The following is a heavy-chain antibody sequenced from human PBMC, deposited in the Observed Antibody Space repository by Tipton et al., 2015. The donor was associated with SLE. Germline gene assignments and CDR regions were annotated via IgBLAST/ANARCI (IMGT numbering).Heavy chain of an antibody. CDR1: GGSISSYY. V-gene: IGHV4-59*01. J-gene: IGHJ6*02. CDR2: IYNSGSA. D-gene: IGHD3-22*01. Sequence: TLSLTCTVSGGSISSYYWSWIRQPPGKGLEWIGYIYNSGSATYNPSLKSRVTISADTSKSQFSLKLTSVTAADTAVYYCARVWPLDYYDSSGYYGMDVWGQGTTVTVSS. CDR3: ARVWPLDYYDSSGYYGMDV.